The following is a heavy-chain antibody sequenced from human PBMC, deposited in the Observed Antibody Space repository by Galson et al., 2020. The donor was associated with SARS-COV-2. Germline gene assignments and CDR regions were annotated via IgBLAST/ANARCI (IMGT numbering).Heavy chain of an antibody. J-gene: IGHJ4*02. D-gene: IGHD2-21*01. CDR2: INPSDDIT. Sequence: ASVKVSCKASGYTFISFYIHWVRQAPGQGLEWMGVINPSDDITSYAQKLRGRVTVTRDMSTQTVYMELSSLTSEDTAVYYCAREWGDINSSVFDYWGQGSLVVVSS. CDR3: AREWGDINSSVFDY. CDR1: GYTFISFY. V-gene: IGHV1-46*04.